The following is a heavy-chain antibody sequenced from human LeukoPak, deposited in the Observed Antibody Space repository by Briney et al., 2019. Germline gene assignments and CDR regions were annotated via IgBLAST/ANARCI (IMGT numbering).Heavy chain of an antibody. CDR1: GFTFSSYS. V-gene: IGHV3-48*04. CDR3: ARVPYYDFWSGYYFDY. Sequence: GGSLRLSCAASGFTFSSYSMNWVRQAPGKGLEWVSYISSSSSTIYYADSVKGRFTISRDNAKNSLYLQMKSLRAEDTAVYYCARVPYYDFWSGYYFDYWGQGTLVTVSS. D-gene: IGHD3-3*01. CDR2: ISSSSSTI. J-gene: IGHJ4*02.